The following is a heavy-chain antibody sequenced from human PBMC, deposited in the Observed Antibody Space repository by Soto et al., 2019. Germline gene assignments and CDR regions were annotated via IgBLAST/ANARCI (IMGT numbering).Heavy chain of an antibody. CDR3: AKDLQSYGDYDYYCYGMDV. CDR2: ISYDGTNK. D-gene: IGHD4-17*01. Sequence: VQLVESGGGEVQPGRSLTISCAASGFTFSTYGMHWVRQTPGKGLEWVAVISYDGTNKFYSDSVKGRFTISRDNFKNTLTLQMNSLRADDTAVYSCAKDLQSYGDYDYYCYGMDVWGLGPRVPVSS. J-gene: IGHJ6*02. V-gene: IGHV3-30*18. CDR1: GFTFSTYG.